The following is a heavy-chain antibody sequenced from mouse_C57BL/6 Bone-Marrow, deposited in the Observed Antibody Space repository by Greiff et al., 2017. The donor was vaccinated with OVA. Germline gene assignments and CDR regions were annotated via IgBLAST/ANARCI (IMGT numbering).Heavy chain of an antibody. V-gene: IGHV1-20*01. Sequence: EVQLQQSGPELVKPGDSVKISCKASGYSFTGYFMNWVMQSHGKSLEWIGRINPYNGDTFYNQKFKGKATLTVDKSSSTAHMELRSLTSEDSAVYYCARGNWKYYAMDYWGQGTSVTVSS. J-gene: IGHJ4*01. CDR3: ARGNWKYYAMDY. CDR1: GYSFTGYF. CDR2: INPYNGDT. D-gene: IGHD4-1*01.